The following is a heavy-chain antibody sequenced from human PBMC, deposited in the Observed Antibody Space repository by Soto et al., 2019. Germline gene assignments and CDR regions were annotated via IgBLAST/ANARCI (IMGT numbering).Heavy chain of an antibody. Sequence: EVQLVESGGGLVQPGGSLGLSCAAFGFTLIAYWMIGFRRAPGKGLGCVPNRKQDGSQKEYLDSVKGRFTNSRDNAKNSLFLQMNSLTAGDTAVYYCARDAYYYGSGRFDHWGQGTLVTVSS. J-gene: IGHJ4*02. CDR3: ARDAYYYGSGRFDH. V-gene: IGHV3-7*03. CDR2: RKQDGSQK. D-gene: IGHD3-10*01. CDR1: GFTLIAYW.